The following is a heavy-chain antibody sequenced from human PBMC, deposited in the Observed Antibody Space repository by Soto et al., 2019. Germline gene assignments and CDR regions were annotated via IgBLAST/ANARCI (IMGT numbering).Heavy chain of an antibody. V-gene: IGHV3-33*01. Sequence: QVQLVESGGGVVQPGRSLRLSCAASGFTFSSYGMLWVRQAPGKGLEWVAVIWYDGSNKYYADSVKGRFTISRDNSKNTLYLQMNSLRAEDTAVYSCARDLFMVTTAGDAFDIWGQGTMVTVSS. CDR2: IWYDGSNK. CDR3: ARDLFMVTTAGDAFDI. D-gene: IGHD2-21*02. J-gene: IGHJ3*02. CDR1: GFTFSSYG.